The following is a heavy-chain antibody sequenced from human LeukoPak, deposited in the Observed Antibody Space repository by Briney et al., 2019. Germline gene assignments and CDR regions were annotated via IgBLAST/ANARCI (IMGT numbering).Heavy chain of an antibody. Sequence: GASVKVSCKASGYTFTGYYMHWVRQAPGQGLEWIGWINPNSSGTNYAQKFQGRVTMTRDTSISTAYMELSRLRSDDTAVYYCARGFRIAAAGTTWGQGTLVTVSS. D-gene: IGHD6-13*01. V-gene: IGHV1-2*02. CDR1: GYTFTGYY. CDR3: ARGFRIAAAGTT. J-gene: IGHJ4*02. CDR2: INPNSSGT.